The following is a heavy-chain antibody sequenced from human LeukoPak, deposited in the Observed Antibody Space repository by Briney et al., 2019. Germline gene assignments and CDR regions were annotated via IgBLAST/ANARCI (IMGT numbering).Heavy chain of an antibody. Sequence: GGSLRLSCAASGFTFSSYAMSWVRQAPGKGLEWVSAISGSGGSTYYADSVKGRFTIFRDNAKNTLYLQMNSLRAEDTAVYYCATSPLVTGTPYYFDNWGQGTLVTVSS. CDR1: GFTFSSYA. J-gene: IGHJ4*02. CDR2: ISGSGGST. D-gene: IGHD2-21*02. V-gene: IGHV3-23*01. CDR3: ATSPLVTGTPYYFDN.